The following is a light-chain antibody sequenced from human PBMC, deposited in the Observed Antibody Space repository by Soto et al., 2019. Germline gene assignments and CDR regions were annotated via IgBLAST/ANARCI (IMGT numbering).Light chain of an antibody. CDR2: KAS. CDR1: QSISSW. Sequence: DIQMTQSPSTLSASVGDRVTLTCRASQSISSWLAWYQQKPGTAPKSLIYKASSLESGVPSRFSGSGSGTEFTLTISSLQPDDFATYYCQQYHSYPWTFGQGTKVDIK. J-gene: IGKJ1*01. CDR3: QQYHSYPWT. V-gene: IGKV1-5*03.